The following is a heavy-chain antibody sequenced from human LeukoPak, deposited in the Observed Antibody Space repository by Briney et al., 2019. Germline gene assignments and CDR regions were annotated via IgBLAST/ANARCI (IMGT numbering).Heavy chain of an antibody. CDR2: IYYSGST. J-gene: IGHJ4*02. V-gene: IGHV4-39*07. CDR1: GGSISSSSYY. D-gene: IGHD1-26*01. Sequence: SETLSLTCTVSGGSISSSSYYWGWIRQPPGKGLEWIGSIYYSGSTYYNPSLKSRVNISLDTSKNQFSLKLSSVTAADTAVYYCARDKIVGATAYWGQGTLVTVSS. CDR3: ARDKIVGATAY.